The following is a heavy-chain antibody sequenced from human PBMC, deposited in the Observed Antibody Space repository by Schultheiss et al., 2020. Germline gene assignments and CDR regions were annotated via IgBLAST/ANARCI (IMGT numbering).Heavy chain of an antibody. V-gene: IGHV3-30*04. CDR3: ASIVVVTADAFDI. CDR1: GFTFGDYA. J-gene: IGHJ3*02. CDR2: ISYDGSNK. D-gene: IGHD2-21*02. Sequence: GGSLRLSCTTSGFTFGDYAMSWVRQAPGKGLEWVAVISYDGSNKYYADSVKGRFTISRDNSKNTLYLQMNSLRAEDTAVYYCASIVVVTADAFDIWGQGTMVTVSS.